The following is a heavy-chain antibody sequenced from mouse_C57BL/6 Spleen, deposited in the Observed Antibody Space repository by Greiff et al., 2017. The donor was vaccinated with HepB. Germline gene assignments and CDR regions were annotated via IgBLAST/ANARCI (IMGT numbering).Heavy chain of an antibody. CDR2: INPYNGGT. D-gene: IGHD1-1*01. CDR3: AREGYYGRYAMDY. J-gene: IGHJ4*01. V-gene: IGHV1-19*01. Sequence: DVQLQESGPVLVKPGASVKMSCKASGYTFTDYYMNWVKQSHGKSLEWIGVINPYNGGTSYNQKFKGKATLTVDKSSSTAYMELNSLTSEDSAVYYCAREGYYGRYAMDYWGQGTSVTVSS. CDR1: GYTFTDYY.